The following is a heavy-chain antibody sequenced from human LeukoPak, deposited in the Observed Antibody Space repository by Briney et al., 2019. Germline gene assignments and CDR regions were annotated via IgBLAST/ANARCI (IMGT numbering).Heavy chain of an antibody. Sequence: SETLSLTCAVSVGSINSGNWWSWVRQSPGKGLEWIGEIYHNGTPNYNPSLKSRVTISVDTSKNQFSLKLTSVTAADTAVYYCASLPPNQEADTNGYFDLWRRGTLVTVSS. V-gene: IGHV4-4*02. CDR1: VGSINSGNW. CDR2: IYHNGTP. D-gene: IGHD5-18*01. CDR3: ASLPPNQEADTNGYFDL. J-gene: IGHJ2*01.